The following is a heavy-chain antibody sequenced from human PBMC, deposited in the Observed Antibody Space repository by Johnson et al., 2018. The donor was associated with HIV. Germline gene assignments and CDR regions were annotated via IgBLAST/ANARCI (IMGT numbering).Heavy chain of an antibody. V-gene: IGHV3-30*03. Sequence: QVQLVESGGGVVRPGGSLRLSCAASGFTFDDYGMSWVRQAPGKGLEWVAVISFDGRNKFYADSARGRFTLSRDNSKNTLYLQVNSLKPEDTAVYYCARNTEDRVYGGVSNGAFDLWGQGTVVTVSS. J-gene: IGHJ3*01. CDR2: ISFDGRNK. CDR1: GFTFDDYG. CDR3: ARNTEDRVYGGVSNGAFDL. D-gene: IGHD4-23*01.